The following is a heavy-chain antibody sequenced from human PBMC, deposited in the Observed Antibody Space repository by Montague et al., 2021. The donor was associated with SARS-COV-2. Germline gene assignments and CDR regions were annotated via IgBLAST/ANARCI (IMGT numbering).Heavy chain of an antibody. Sequence: CAISGDSVSSNSAAWKWIRQSPSRGLEWLGRTYYRSKWHNDYAESVKSRITINSDTSKNQISLQLNSVTPEDTAVYYCARGSQVGSWPPTDSGMDVWGQGTKATVSS. CDR2: TYYRSKWHN. CDR1: GDSVSSNSAA. V-gene: IGHV6-1*01. CDR3: ARGSQVGSWPPTDSGMDV. J-gene: IGHJ6*02. D-gene: IGHD6-13*01.